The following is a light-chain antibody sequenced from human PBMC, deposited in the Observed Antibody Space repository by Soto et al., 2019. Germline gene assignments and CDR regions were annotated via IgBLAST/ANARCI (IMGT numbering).Light chain of an antibody. Sequence: EIVLTQSPGTLSLSPADRATLSCRASHSINGNYLHWYQQKPGQAPSLVIYGVSNRATGISDRFSGRGSGTDFALTIRRLEPEDFAVYYCQQYGSSITFGQGTRLEIK. V-gene: IGKV3-20*01. CDR2: GVS. CDR1: HSINGNY. J-gene: IGKJ5*01. CDR3: QQYGSSIT.